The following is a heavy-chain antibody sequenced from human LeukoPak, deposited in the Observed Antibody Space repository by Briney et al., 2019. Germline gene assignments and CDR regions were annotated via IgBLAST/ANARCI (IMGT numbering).Heavy chain of an antibody. V-gene: IGHV1-8*01. J-gene: IGHJ4*02. CDR2: MNPNSGNT. CDR1: GYTFTSYD. CDR3: ARSDLGYCSGGSCYSHY. Sequence: GASVKVSCKASGYTFTSYDINWVRQATGQGLEWMGWMNPNSGNTGYAQKFQGRVTMTRNTSISTAYMELSSLTSEDTAVYYCARSDLGYCSGGSCYSHYWGQGTLVTVCS. D-gene: IGHD2-15*01.